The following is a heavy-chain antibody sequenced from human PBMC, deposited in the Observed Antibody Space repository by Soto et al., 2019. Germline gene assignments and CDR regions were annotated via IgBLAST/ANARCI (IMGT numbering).Heavy chain of an antibody. V-gene: IGHV3-48*03. CDR1: GFTFSSYE. J-gene: IGHJ4*02. CDR3: ARFYYDFWSGYSDY. D-gene: IGHD3-3*01. CDR2: ISSSGSTI. Sequence: GGSLRLSCAASGFTFSSYEMNWVRQAPGKGLEWVSYISSSGSTIYYADSVKGRFTISRDNAKNSLYLQMNSPRAEDTAVYYCARFYYDFWSGYSDYWGQGTLVTVSS.